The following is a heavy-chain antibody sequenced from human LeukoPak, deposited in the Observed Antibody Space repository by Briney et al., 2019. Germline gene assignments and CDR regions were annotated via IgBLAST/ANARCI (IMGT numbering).Heavy chain of an antibody. V-gene: IGHV3-7*01. CDR3: ARDVSGSYDFSDY. CDR2: IKEDGSEK. D-gene: IGHD1-26*01. CDR1: GFTFSSYW. Sequence: GGSLRLSCAASGFTFSSYWMSWVRQAPGKGLEWVANIKEDGSEKYYVDSVKGRFTIPRDNAKNSLYLQMNSLRAEDTAVYYCARDVSGSYDFSDYWGQGTLVTVSS. J-gene: IGHJ4*02.